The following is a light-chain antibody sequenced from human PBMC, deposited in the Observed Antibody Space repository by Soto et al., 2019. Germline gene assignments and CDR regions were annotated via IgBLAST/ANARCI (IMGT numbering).Light chain of an antibody. CDR3: QEYGSSSAYT. CDR1: QSVSSSY. V-gene: IGKV3-20*01. CDR2: GAS. Sequence: EIVLTQSPGTLSLSPGERATLSCRASQSVSSSYLAWYQQKPGQAPRLLIYGASSRATGIPDRFSGSGSGTDFTLTISRVEPEDFAVYYCQEYGSSSAYTFGQGTKLQSK. J-gene: IGKJ2*01.